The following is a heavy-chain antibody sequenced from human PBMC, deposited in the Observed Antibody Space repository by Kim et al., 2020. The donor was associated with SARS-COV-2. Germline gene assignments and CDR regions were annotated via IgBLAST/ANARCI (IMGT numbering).Heavy chain of an antibody. CDR3: ASLGYCSGGSCPGDY. CDR2: ISAYNGNT. J-gene: IGHJ4*02. V-gene: IGHV1-18*01. Sequence: ASVKVSCKASGYTFTSYGISWVRQAPGQGLEWMGWISAYNGNTNYAQKLQGRVTMTTDTSTSTAYMELRSLRSDDTAVYYCASLGYCSGGSCPGDYWGQGTLVTVSS. D-gene: IGHD2-15*01. CDR1: GYTFTSYG.